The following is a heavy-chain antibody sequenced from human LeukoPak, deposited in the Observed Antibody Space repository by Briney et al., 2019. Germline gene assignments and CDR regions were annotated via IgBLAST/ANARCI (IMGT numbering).Heavy chain of an antibody. J-gene: IGHJ4*02. Sequence: SETLSLTCTVSGGSISSSAPYWSWIRQPAGKGLEWIGRIYTSGSTNYNPSLKSRVTMSVDTSKNQFSLKLSSVTAADTAVYYCARAQGGVGAGNFDYWGQGTLVTVSS. D-gene: IGHD1-26*01. CDR1: GGSISSSAPY. CDR2: IYTSGST. V-gene: IGHV4-61*02. CDR3: ARAQGGVGAGNFDY.